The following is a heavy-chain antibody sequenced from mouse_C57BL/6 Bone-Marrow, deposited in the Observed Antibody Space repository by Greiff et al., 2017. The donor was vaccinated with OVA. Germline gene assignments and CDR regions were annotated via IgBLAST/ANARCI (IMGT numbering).Heavy chain of an antibody. V-gene: IGHV5-6*01. J-gene: IGHJ1*03. CDR1: GFTFSSYG. Sequence: EVKVVESGGDLVKPGGSLKLSCAASGFTFSSYGMSWVRQTPDKRLEWVATISSGGSYTYYPDSVKGRFTISRDNAKNTLYLQMSSLKSEDTAMYYCARGHYYGSSYWYFDVWGTGTTVTVSS. D-gene: IGHD1-1*01. CDR2: ISSGGSYT. CDR3: ARGHYYGSSYWYFDV.